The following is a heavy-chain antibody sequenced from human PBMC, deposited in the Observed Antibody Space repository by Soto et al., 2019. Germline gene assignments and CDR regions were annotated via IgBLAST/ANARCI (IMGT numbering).Heavy chain of an antibody. V-gene: IGHV3-48*02. D-gene: IGHD4-17*01. CDR3: ARARYLREIDYAIGMDV. Sequence: GGSLRLSCAASGFTFSSYSMNWVRQAPGKGLEWVSYISSSSSTIYYADSVKGRFTISRDNAKNSLYLQMNSLRDEDTAVYYCARARYLREIDYAIGMDVWGQGTTVTVSS. CDR2: ISSSSSTI. CDR1: GFTFSSYS. J-gene: IGHJ6*02.